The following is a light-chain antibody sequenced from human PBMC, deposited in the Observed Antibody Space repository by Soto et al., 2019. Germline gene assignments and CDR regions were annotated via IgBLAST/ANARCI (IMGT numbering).Light chain of an antibody. CDR1: QSVSSY. V-gene: IGKV3-15*01. CDR2: GAS. J-gene: IGKJ1*01. CDR3: QQYNNWPET. Sequence: ITLSPSNLSASVGDRVTITCLASQSVSSYLAWYQQKPGQAPRLLIYGASTRATGIPARFSGSGSGTEFTLTISSLQSEDFAVYYCQQYNNWPETFGQGTKVDI.